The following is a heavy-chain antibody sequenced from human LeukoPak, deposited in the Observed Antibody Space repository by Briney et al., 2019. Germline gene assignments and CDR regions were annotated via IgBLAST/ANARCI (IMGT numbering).Heavy chain of an antibody. J-gene: IGHJ4*02. V-gene: IGHV4-59*01. Sequence: PSETLSLTCTVSGGSISSYYWSWIRQPPGKGLEWIGYIYYRGSTNYNPSLKSRITISLDTSKSQFSLNLNSVTASDTAVYYCTRVRAAGSSDYWGQGTLVTVSS. D-gene: IGHD2-15*01. CDR1: GGSISSYY. CDR3: TRVRAAGSSDY. CDR2: IYYRGST.